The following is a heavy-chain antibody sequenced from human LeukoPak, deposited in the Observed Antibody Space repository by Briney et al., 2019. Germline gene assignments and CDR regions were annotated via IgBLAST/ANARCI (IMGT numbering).Heavy chain of an antibody. Sequence: GGSLRLSCVGSGVAPVFLFSNAWMSWVRQAPGKGLEWVSAISGSGGSTYYADSVKGRFTISRDNSKNTLYLQMNSLRAEDTAVYYCAKDQGYSSGWGTYYYYGMDVWGQGTTVTVSS. CDR1: GVAPVFLFSNAW. D-gene: IGHD6-19*01. J-gene: IGHJ6*02. CDR3: AKDQGYSSGWGTYYYYGMDV. CDR2: ISGSGGST. V-gene: IGHV3-23*01.